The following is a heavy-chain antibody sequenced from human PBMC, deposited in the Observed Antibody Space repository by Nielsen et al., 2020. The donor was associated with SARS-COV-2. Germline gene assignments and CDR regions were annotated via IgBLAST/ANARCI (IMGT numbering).Heavy chain of an antibody. CDR1: GFTFSSYG. CDR3: AKDGGLWFGESRDSAFDI. J-gene: IGHJ3*02. Sequence: SLKISCAASGFTFSSYGMHWVRQAPGKGLEWVSGISWNSGSIGYADSVKGRFTISRDNAKNSLYLQMNSLRAEDTALYYCAKDGGLWFGESRDSAFDIWGQGTMVTVSS. CDR2: ISWNSGSI. V-gene: IGHV3-9*01. D-gene: IGHD3-10*01.